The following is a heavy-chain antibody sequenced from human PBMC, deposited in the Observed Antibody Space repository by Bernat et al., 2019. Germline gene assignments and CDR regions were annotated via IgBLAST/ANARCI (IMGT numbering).Heavy chain of an antibody. D-gene: IGHD6-19*01. CDR3: AKVGTYSSGWYLGWYFDL. Sequence: EVQLLESGGGLVQPGGSLRLSCAASGFTFSSYAMSWVRQAPGTGLEGVSAISVSGGSTYYADSVKGRLTIPRDNSKNTLYLQMNSLRAEDTAVYYCAKVGTYSSGWYLGWYFDLWGRGTLVTVSS. J-gene: IGHJ2*01. V-gene: IGHV3-23*01. CDR2: ISVSGGST. CDR1: GFTFSSYA.